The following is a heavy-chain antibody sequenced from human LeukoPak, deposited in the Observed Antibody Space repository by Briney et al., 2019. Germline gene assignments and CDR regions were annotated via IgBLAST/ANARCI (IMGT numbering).Heavy chain of an antibody. CDR2: IYTSGST. J-gene: IGHJ3*02. Sequence: SETLSLTCTVSGGSISSGSYYWSWIRQPAGKGLEWIGRIYTSGSTNYNPSLKSRVTISVDTSKNQFSLKLSSVTAADTAVYYCARYYDGYLDAFDIWGQGTMVTISS. CDR1: GGSISSGSYY. D-gene: IGHD3-3*01. V-gene: IGHV4-61*02. CDR3: ARYYDGYLDAFDI.